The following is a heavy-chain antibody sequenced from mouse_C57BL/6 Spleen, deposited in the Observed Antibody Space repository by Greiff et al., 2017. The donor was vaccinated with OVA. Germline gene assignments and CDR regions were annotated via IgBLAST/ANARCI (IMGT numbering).Heavy chain of an antibody. CDR1: GYSFTDYN. D-gene: IGHD2-4*01. Sequence: VQLQQSGPELVKPGASVKISCKASGYSFTDYNMNWVKQSNGKSLEWIGVINPNYGTTSYNQKFKGKATLTVDQSSSTAYMQLNSLTSEDSAVYYCAISIYYDYDVTPFDYWGKGTTLTVSS. V-gene: IGHV1-39*01. J-gene: IGHJ2*01. CDR2: INPNYGTT. CDR3: AISIYYDYDVTPFDY.